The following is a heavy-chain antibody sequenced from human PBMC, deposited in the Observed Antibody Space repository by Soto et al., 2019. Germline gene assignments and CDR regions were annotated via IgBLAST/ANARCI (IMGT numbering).Heavy chain of an antibody. J-gene: IGHJ6*02. Sequence: QLQLQESGPGLVKPSETLSLTCTVSSGSISSSNNYWGWIRQPPGKGLEWIGTIYYSGSTYYNPSLKSRVTISVDTSKNQFSLKLTSVTAADTAVYYCARRSGYNFYYNYYGMDVWGQGTTVTVSS. CDR1: SGSISSSNNY. CDR2: IYYSGST. V-gene: IGHV4-39*01. D-gene: IGHD3-22*01. CDR3: ARRSGYNFYYNYYGMDV.